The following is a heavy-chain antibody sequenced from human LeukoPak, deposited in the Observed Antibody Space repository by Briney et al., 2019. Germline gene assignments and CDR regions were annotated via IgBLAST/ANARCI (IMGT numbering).Heavy chain of an antibody. CDR2: MNPNSANT. CDR1: GYTFTSND. J-gene: IGHJ4*02. D-gene: IGHD3-10*01. Sequence: ASVKVSCKASGYTFTSNDINWVRQATGQGLEWMGWMNPNSANTGYAPKFQGRVTMTRDTSISTAYMELRNLRSEDTAVYYCARYHSDYGSRSYPDYWGQGTQVTVSS. CDR3: ARYHSDYGSRSYPDY. V-gene: IGHV1-8*01.